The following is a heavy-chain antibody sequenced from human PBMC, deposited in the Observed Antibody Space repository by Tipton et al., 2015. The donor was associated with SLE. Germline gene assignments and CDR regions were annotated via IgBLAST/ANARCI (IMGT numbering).Heavy chain of an antibody. CDR2: IYYSGST. J-gene: IGHJ4*02. CDR3: ARDKVAVAETFDY. Sequence: LRLSCTVSGGSISSHYWNWIRQPPGKGLEWIGYIYYSGSTNYNPSLKSRGTILIDTSKNQFSLKLSSVTAADTAVYYCARDKVAVAETFDYWGQGTLVTVSS. V-gene: IGHV4-59*11. D-gene: IGHD6-19*01. CDR1: GGSISSHY.